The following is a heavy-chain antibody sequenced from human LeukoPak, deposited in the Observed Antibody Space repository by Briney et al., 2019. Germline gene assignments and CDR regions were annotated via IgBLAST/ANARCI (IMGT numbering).Heavy chain of an antibody. CDR1: GGSISSSSYY. Sequence: PSETLSLTCTVSGGSISSSSYYWGWIRQPPGKGLERIGSIYYSGSTYYNPSLKSRVTISVDTSKNQFSLKLSSVTAADTAVYYCARIGRYSSGWYTGGAFDYWGQGTLVTVSS. V-gene: IGHV4-39*01. CDR3: ARIGRYSSGWYTGGAFDY. J-gene: IGHJ4*02. D-gene: IGHD6-19*01. CDR2: IYYSGST.